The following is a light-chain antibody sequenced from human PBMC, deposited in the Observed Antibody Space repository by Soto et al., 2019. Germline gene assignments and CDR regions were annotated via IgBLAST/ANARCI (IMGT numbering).Light chain of an antibody. CDR2: DAS. CDR3: QQCSISPLT. Sequence: EIVLTQSPGTLSLSPGERATLSCRASQSVPKDYLAWYQHKPGQAPRLLIHDASSRATGIPDRFSGSGSGTDFTLTISRLEPEDSAMYYCQQCSISPLTFGGGTKVEIK. J-gene: IGKJ4*01. CDR1: QSVPKDY. V-gene: IGKV3-20*01.